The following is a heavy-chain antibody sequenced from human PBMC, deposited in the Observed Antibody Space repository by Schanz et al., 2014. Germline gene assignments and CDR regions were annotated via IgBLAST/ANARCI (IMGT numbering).Heavy chain of an antibody. D-gene: IGHD6-13*01. Sequence: VQLVESGGGVVQRGGSLRLSCAASGFIFSAFGMHWVRQAPGKGLEWVSTIASGGSTYYADSVKGRFTISRDNSKNTLYLQMNSLRAEDTAVYYCAKDLGGYSSSRIEYFQHWGQGTLVTVSS. CDR1: GFIFSAFG. CDR2: IASGGST. CDR3: AKDLGGYSSSRIEYFQH. V-gene: IGHV3-23*04. J-gene: IGHJ1*01.